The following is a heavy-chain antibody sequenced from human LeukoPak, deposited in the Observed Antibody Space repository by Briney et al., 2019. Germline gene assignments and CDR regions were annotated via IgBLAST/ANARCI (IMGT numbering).Heavy chain of an antibody. Sequence: PSETLSLTCTVSGASISSYYWSWIRQPPGKGLEWIGYIYYSGSTKYNPSLKSRVTISVDTSKNQFSLKVSSVTAEDTAVYYCAGGLSPGAGRDHRFDFGGKGPLVTVS. V-gene: IGHV4-59*01. D-gene: IGHD6-19*01. CDR2: IYYSGST. J-gene: IGHJ4*02. CDR1: GASISSYY. CDR3: AGGLSPGAGRDHRFDF.